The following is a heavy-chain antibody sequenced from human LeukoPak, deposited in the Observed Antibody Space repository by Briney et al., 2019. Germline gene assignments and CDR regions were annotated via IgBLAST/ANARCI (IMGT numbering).Heavy chain of an antibody. D-gene: IGHD3-22*01. J-gene: IGHJ4*02. V-gene: IGHV4-59*01. Sequence: SETLSLTCTVSGGSISSYYWSWIRQPPGKGLEWIGYIYYSGSTNYNPSLKSRVTISVDTSKNQFSLKLSSVTAADTAVYYCARGGYYHDSSGYYYGYFDYWGQGTLVTVSS. CDR3: ARGGYYHDSSGYYYGYFDY. CDR2: IYYSGST. CDR1: GGSISSYY.